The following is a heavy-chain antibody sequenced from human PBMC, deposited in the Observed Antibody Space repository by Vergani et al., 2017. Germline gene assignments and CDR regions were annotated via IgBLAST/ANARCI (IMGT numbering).Heavy chain of an antibody. D-gene: IGHD2-2*01. V-gene: IGHV1-46*01. CDR2: INPSGGST. CDR1: GYTFTSYY. Sequence: QVQLVQSGAEVKKPGASVKVSCKASGYTFTSYYMHWVRQVPGQGLEWMGIINPSGGSTSYAQKFQGRVTMTMDTSTSTVYMGLSSLRSEDTAVYYCARDSRYCSSTSCYVGRDWFDPWGQGTLVTVSS. CDR3: ARDSRYCSSTSCYVGRDWFDP. J-gene: IGHJ5*02.